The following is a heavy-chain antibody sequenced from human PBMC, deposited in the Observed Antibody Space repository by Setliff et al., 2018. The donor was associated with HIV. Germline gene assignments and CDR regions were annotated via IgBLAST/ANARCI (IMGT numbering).Heavy chain of an antibody. J-gene: IGHJ6*02. CDR2: INSDGRTT. V-gene: IGHV3-48*03. D-gene: IGHD3-3*01. CDR3: AREGRITSFGVIIPGSNALDV. CDR1: RFTFSSFE. Sequence: GGSLRLSCEASRFTFSSFEMNWVRQAPGKGLEWIAYINSDGRTTYYSDAVKGRFTISRDNAKNSLSLQMNSLRAEDTAVYYCAREGRITSFGVIIPGSNALDVWGQGTTVTVSS.